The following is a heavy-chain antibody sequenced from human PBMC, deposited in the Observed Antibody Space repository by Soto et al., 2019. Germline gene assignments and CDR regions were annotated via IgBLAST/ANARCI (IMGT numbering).Heavy chain of an antibody. CDR3: ARASGSNIHFVY. CDR2: INTDGSST. D-gene: IGHD1-26*01. J-gene: IGHJ4*02. Sequence: EVQLVESGGGLVQPGGSLRLSCAASGLTFSSYWMHWVRQAPGKGLVWVSRINTDGSSTTYADSVKGRFTISRDNTKNTLYLQMNSLRVEDTAVYYCARASGSNIHFVYVGQGTLVTVSS. CDR1: GLTFSSYW. V-gene: IGHV3-74*01.